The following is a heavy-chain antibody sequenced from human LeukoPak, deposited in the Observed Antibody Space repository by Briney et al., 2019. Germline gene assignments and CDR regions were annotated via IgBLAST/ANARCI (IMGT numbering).Heavy chain of an antibody. J-gene: IGHJ4*02. D-gene: IGHD5-18*01. CDR3: ARVSAPRGYSYGYLLDY. CDR2: ITPILGIA. V-gene: IGHV1-69*04. Sequence: ASVKVTCKASGGTFSSYAISWVRQAPGQGLEWMGRITPILGIANYAQKFQGRVTITADKSTSTAYMELSSLRSEDTAVYYCARVSAPRGYSYGYLLDYWGQGTLVTVSS. CDR1: GGTFSSYA.